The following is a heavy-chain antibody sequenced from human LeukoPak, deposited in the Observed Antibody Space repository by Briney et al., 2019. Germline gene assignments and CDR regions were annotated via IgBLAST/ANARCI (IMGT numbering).Heavy chain of an antibody. CDR3: ARSEQWQIRGLDY. CDR2: ISAYNGNT. Sequence: GASVKVSCKASGYTFTSYGISWVRQAPGQGLEWMGWISAYNGNTNYAQKFQGRVTMTRDTSISTAYMEVSRLRSDDTAVYFCARSEQWQIRGLDYWGQGTLVTVSS. J-gene: IGHJ4*02. CDR1: GYTFTSYG. D-gene: IGHD6-19*01. V-gene: IGHV1-18*01.